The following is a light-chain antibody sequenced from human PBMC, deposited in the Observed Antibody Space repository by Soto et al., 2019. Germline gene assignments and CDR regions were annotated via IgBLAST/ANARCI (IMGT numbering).Light chain of an antibody. J-gene: IGLJ2*01. CDR3: CSYAGSSTFVV. V-gene: IGLV2-23*02. CDR1: SSDVGSYNL. Sequence: QSALTQPASVSGSPGQSITISCTGTSSDVGSYNLVSWYQQQPGKAPKLMIYEVSKRPSGVSNRFSGSKSGNTASLTISGLQAEDEADYYCCSYAGSSTFVVFGGGIKLTVL. CDR2: EVS.